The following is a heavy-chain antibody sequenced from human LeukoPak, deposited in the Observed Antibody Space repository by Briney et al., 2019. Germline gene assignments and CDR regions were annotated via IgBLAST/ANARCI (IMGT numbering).Heavy chain of an antibody. CDR3: TREKDCADGICYED. CDR2: MSPKSGNT. D-gene: IGHD2-8*01. V-gene: IGHV1-8*01. J-gene: IGHJ4*02. CDR1: GHTFTSHD. Sequence: GASVKVSCKASGHTFTSHDINWVRQATGLGLEWLGWMSPKSGNTGYAQKFQGRVTMTRDTSISTAYMELSSLRFEDTAVYFVTREKDCADGICYEDWGQGTLVTVSS.